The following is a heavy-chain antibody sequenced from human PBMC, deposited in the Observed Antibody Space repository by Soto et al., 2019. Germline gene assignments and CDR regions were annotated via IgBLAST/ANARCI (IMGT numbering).Heavy chain of an antibody. J-gene: IGHJ4*02. Sequence: QITLNESGPTQVKPRQTLTLTCTFSGFSLTTSGVGVGWIRQSPGKAPEWLALIYWDYDKRYSPSLKSRLTNTKDTYKNQVVLKMADLYPADTATYYCAHRVLRTVFGLVTTTAIYFDFWGQGTPVAVSS. V-gene: IGHV2-5*02. CDR3: AHRVLRTVFGLVTTTAIYFDF. CDR1: GFSLTTSGVG. CDR2: IYWDYDK. D-gene: IGHD3-3*01.